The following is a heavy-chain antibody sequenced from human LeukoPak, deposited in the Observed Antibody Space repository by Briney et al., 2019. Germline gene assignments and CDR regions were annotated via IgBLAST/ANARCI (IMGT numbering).Heavy chain of an antibody. D-gene: IGHD2-2*01. CDR3: ARGGRGLGYCSSTSCYGVHDAFDI. CDR1: GYTFTGYY. V-gene: IGHV1-2*02. J-gene: IGHJ3*02. Sequence: ASVKVSCKASGYTFTGYYMHWVRQAPGQGLEWMGWINPNSGGTNYAQKFQGRVTMTRDTSISTAYMELSRLRSDDTAVYYCARGGRGLGYCSSTSCYGVHDAFDIWGQGTMVTVSS. CDR2: INPNSGGT.